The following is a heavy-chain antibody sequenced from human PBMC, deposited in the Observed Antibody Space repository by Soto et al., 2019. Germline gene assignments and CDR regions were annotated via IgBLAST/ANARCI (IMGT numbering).Heavy chain of an antibody. CDR2: VNPDNGGT. D-gene: IGHD3-3*01. CDR1: GYTFTGNY. CDR3: ARDPRPPSGWLGFWEYGMDV. Sequence: AASVKVSCKASGYTFTGNYIHWVRQAPGQGLEWMGWVNPDNGGTTSAEKFQGRVTMTRDTSVTTAYMELYRLTSDDTAVYYCARDPRPPSGWLGFWEYGMDVWGQGTTVTVSS. V-gene: IGHV1-2*02. J-gene: IGHJ6*02.